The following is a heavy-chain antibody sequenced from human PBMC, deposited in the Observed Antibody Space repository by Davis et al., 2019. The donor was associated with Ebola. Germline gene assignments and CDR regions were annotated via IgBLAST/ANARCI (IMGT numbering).Heavy chain of an antibody. J-gene: IGHJ4*02. D-gene: IGHD3-10*01. Sequence: SETLSLTCTVSGGSVSSGSYYWSWIRQPPGKGLEWIGYIYYSGSTNYNPSLKSRVTISVDTSKNQFSLKLSSVTAADTAFYYCARGSYSGYFDYWGQGTLVTVSS. CDR2: IYYSGST. CDR3: ARGSYSGYFDY. V-gene: IGHV4-61*01. CDR1: GGSVSSGSYY.